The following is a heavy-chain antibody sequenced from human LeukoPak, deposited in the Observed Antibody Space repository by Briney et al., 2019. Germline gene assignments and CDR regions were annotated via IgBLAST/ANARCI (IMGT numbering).Heavy chain of an antibody. CDR1: GFTFDDYA. CDR2: ISWNSGSI. Sequence: PGGSLRLSCAASGFTFDDYAMHWVRQAPGKGLEWVSGISWNSGSIGYADSVKGRFTISRDNAKNSLYLQMNSLRAEDTALYYCAKEHKVSAAFDYWGQGTLVTVSS. CDR3: AKEHKVSAAFDY. V-gene: IGHV3-9*01. J-gene: IGHJ4*02.